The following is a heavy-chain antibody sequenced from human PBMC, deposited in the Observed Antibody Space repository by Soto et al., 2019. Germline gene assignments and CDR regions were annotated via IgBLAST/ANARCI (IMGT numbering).Heavy chain of an antibody. CDR2: INHSGST. Sequence: SETPSLNCAVHGGAFRGFYWSRVRQPPGEGLEWIGEINHSGSTNYNPSLKSRVTISVDTSKNQFSLKLSSVTAADTAVYYCARNGVIVVVPAARNNWFDPWGQGTLVTSPQ. J-gene: IGHJ5*02. CDR3: ARNGVIVVVPAARNNWFDP. D-gene: IGHD2-2*01. CDR1: GGAFRGFY. V-gene: IGHV4-34*01.